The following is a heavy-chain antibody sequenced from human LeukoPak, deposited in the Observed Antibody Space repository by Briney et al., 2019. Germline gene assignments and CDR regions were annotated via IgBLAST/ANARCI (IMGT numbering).Heavy chain of an antibody. Sequence: RASVKVSCKASGYTFTSYGISWVRQAPGQGLEWMGWISAYNGNTNYAQKLQGRVTMTIDTSTSTAYMELSSLRSEDTAVYYCAVYTAMVHWGQGTLVTVSS. V-gene: IGHV1-18*01. D-gene: IGHD5-18*01. CDR2: ISAYNGNT. J-gene: IGHJ4*02. CDR1: GYTFTSYG. CDR3: AVYTAMVH.